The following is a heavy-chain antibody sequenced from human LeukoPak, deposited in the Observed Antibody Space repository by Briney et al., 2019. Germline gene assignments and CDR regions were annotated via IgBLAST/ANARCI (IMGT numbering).Heavy chain of an antibody. Sequence: GGSLRLSCAASGFTFSSYGMSWVRQAPGKGLEWVSAISGSDGSTYYADSVKGRFTISRDNSKNTLYLQVNSLRAEDTAVYYCAKEEYSGSLLTLDYWGQGTLVTVSS. CDR2: ISGSDGST. D-gene: IGHD1-26*01. V-gene: IGHV3-23*01. J-gene: IGHJ4*02. CDR3: AKEEYSGSLLTLDY. CDR1: GFTFSSYG.